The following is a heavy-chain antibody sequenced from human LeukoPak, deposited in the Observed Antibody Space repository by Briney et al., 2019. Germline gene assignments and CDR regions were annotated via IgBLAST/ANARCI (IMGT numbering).Heavy chain of an antibody. J-gene: IGHJ4*02. Sequence: GGSLRLSCAASGFTFSSYGMSWVRQAPGKGLEWVSAISGSGGSTYYADSVKGRFTISRDNSKNTLYLQMNSLRAEDTAVYYCAKVGPMNYYGSGRFNDRVYWGQGTLVTVSS. V-gene: IGHV3-23*01. D-gene: IGHD3-10*01. CDR2: ISGSGGST. CDR1: GFTFSSYG. CDR3: AKVGPMNYYGSGRFNDRVY.